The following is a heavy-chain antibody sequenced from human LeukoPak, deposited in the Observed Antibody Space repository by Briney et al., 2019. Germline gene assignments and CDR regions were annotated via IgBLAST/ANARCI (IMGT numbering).Heavy chain of an antibody. J-gene: IGHJ1*01. V-gene: IGHV3-30*04. CDR2: MSFDESFE. D-gene: IGHD1-7*01. Sequence: PGGSLRLSCVASGFPFADYSLHWVRQAPGKGLEWVALMSFDESFENFADSVKGRFTISRDTARNTLNLHMGSLGVEDSAVYYCARVGETGTVTMELDLWGQGALVTVSS. CDR1: GFPFADYS. CDR3: ARVGETGTVTMELDL.